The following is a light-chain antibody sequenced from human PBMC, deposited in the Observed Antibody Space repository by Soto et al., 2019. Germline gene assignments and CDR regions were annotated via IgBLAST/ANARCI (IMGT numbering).Light chain of an antibody. CDR1: SSDVGGYNY. CDR2: DTD. Sequence: QSVLTQPPSASGSPGQSVTISCTGTSSDVGGYNYVSWYQQLPGTAPKLLIYDTDKRPSGIPDRFSASKSGTSATLVITGLQTGDEADYYCGSWDSSRSVGLFGGGTKLTVL. V-gene: IGLV1-51*01. CDR3: GSWDSSRSVGL. J-gene: IGLJ3*02.